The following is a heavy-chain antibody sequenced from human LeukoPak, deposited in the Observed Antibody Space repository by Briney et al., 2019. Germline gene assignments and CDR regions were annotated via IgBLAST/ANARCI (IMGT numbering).Heavy chain of an antibody. V-gene: IGHV3-7*01. Sequence: PSGRSLRLSCAASGFTFSSYWMSWVRQAPGKGLEWVANIKQDGSEKYYVDSVKGRFTISRDNAKNSLYLQMNSLRAEDTAVYYCARDGAPMLVAATPVYWGQGTLVTVSS. CDR1: GFTFSSYW. CDR2: IKQDGSEK. J-gene: IGHJ4*02. D-gene: IGHD2-15*01. CDR3: ARDGAPMLVAATPVY.